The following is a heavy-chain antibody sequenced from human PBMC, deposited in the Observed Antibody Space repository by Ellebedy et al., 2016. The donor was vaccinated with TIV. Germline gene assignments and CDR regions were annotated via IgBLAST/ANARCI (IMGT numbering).Heavy chain of an antibody. V-gene: IGHV3-48*01. CDR1: GFTFSSYG. J-gene: IGHJ4*02. CDR2: ISSSSSTI. CDR3: ARSRRRDY. Sequence: GESLKISCAASGFTFSSYGMNWVRQAPGKGLEWVSYISSSSSTIYYADSVKGRFTISRDNAKNSLYLQMNSLRAEDTAVYYCARSRRRDYWGQGTLVTVSS.